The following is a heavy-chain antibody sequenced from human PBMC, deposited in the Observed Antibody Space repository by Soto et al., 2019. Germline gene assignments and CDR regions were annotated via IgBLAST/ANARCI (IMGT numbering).Heavy chain of an antibody. V-gene: IGHV1-69*08. J-gene: IGHJ4*02. CDR1: GGTFSSYT. Sequence: QVQLVQSGAEVKKPGSSVKVSCKASGGTFSSYTISWVRQAPGQGLEWMGRIIPILGIANYAQKFQGRVTITADKSTSTAYMELSSLRSEDTAVYYCAREAGTAMVPDYWGQGTLVTVSS. CDR2: IIPILGIA. D-gene: IGHD5-18*01. CDR3: AREAGTAMVPDY.